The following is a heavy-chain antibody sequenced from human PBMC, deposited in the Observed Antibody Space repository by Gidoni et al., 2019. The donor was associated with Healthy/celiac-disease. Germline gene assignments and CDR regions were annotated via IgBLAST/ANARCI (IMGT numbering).Heavy chain of an antibody. J-gene: IGHJ6*02. CDR1: GFTFDDYA. D-gene: IGHD3-3*01. CDR3: AKDISDFWSGHYYGMDV. V-gene: IGHV3-9*01. CDR2: ISWNSGNI. Sequence: EVKLVESGGGLVQPGRSLRLSCAASGFTFDDYAMHWVRQAPGKGLEWVSGISWNSGNIDYADSVKGRFTISRDNAKNSLYLQMNSLRAEDTALYYCAKDISDFWSGHYYGMDVWGQGTTVTVSS.